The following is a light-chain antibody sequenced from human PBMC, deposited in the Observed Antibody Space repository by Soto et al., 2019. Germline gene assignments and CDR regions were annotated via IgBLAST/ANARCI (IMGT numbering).Light chain of an antibody. V-gene: IGLV2-14*01. CDR3: SSYTSSSTPLYV. Sequence: QSVLTQPASVSGSPGQSITISCTGTSSDVGSYNYVSWYQQHPGKAPKLMIYDVSNRPSGVSNRCSGSKSGNTASLTISGLQAEDEADYYCSSYTSSSTPLYVFGTGTKVTVL. CDR1: SSDVGSYNY. CDR2: DVS. J-gene: IGLJ1*01.